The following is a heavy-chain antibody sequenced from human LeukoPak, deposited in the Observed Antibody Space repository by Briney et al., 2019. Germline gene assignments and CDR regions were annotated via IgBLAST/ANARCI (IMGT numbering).Heavy chain of an antibody. D-gene: IGHD3-10*01. CDR1: GGSISSGGYY. J-gene: IGHJ4*02. Sequence: SETLSLTCTVSGGSISSGGYYWSWIRQHPGKGLEWIGYIYYSGSTYYNPSLKSRVTISVDTSENQFSLKLSSVTAADTAVYYCARVYYGSGSSRYYFDYWGQGTLVTVSS. V-gene: IGHV4-31*03. CDR3: ARVYYGSGSSRYYFDY. CDR2: IYYSGST.